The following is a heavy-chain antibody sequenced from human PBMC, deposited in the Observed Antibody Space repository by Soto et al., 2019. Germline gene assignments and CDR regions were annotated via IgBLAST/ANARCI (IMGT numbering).Heavy chain of an antibody. CDR2: ISYDGSNK. D-gene: IGHD3-22*01. J-gene: IGHJ4*02. V-gene: IGHV3-30*03. CDR3: ARGNSYYYDSSGYYYYYFDY. CDR1: GFTFSSYG. Sequence: PGGSLRLSCAASGFTFSSYGMHWVRQAPGKGLEWVAVISYDGSNKYYADSVKGRFTISRDNSKNTLYLQMNSLRSEDTAVYYCARGNSYYYDSSGYYYYYFDYWGQGTLVTVSS.